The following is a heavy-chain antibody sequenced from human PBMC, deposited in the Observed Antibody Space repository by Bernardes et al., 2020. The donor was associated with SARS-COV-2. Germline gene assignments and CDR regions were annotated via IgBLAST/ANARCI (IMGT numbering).Heavy chain of an antibody. Sequence: SETLSLTCTVSGGSISSSYWSWIRQPPGKGLEWIGYIYYSWSTNYNTSLKSRVTISVDTSKNQFSLKLSSVTAADTAVYYCARQDSGAIFGVVITPAGMDVWGQGTTVTVSS. CDR3: ARQDSGAIFGVVITPAGMDV. CDR1: GGSISSSY. V-gene: IGHV4-59*08. CDR2: IYYSWST. J-gene: IGHJ6*02. D-gene: IGHD3-3*01.